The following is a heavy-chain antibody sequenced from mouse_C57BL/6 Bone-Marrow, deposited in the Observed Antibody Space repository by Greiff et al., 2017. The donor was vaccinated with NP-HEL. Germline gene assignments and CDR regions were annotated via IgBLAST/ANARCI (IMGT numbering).Heavy chain of an antibody. CDR1: GFTFSSYT. D-gene: IGHD1-1*01. CDR2: ISGGGGNT. CDR3: ARREITTVVAADYYAMDY. V-gene: IGHV5-9*01. Sequence: EVMLVESGGGLVKPGGSLKLSCAASGFTFSSYTMSWVRQTPEKRLEWVATISGGGGNTYYPDSVKGRFTISRDNAKNTLYLQMSSLRSEDTALYYCARREITTVVAADYYAMDYWGQGTSVTVSS. J-gene: IGHJ4*01.